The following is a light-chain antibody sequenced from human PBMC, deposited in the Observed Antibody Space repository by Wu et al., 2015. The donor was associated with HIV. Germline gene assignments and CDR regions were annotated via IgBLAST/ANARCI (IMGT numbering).Light chain of an antibody. V-gene: IGKV1-13*02. CDR2: DAS. CDR3: QQEGA. CDR1: QGISSS. J-gene: IGKJ1*01. Sequence: AIQLTQSPSSLSASVGDRVTITCRASQGISSSLAWYQQRPGKPPKLLIYDASSLESGVPSRFSGSGSGTDFTLSVSSLQPEDFANYYCQQEGAFGQGTKVEIK.